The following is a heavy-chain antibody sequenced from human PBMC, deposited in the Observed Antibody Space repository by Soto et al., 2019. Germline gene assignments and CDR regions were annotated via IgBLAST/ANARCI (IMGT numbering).Heavy chain of an antibody. CDR1: GFSFGSSW. Sequence: EVQLVESGGDLVQPGGSLRRSCAASGFSFGSSWMTWVRQAPGKGLEWVANIKKDGSKIAYLDSVRARFTVSRDNAKNSLYLEMNSLRAEDTALYYCARDVSPGSSSLYLDAFDIWGQGTMVTVSS. CDR3: ARDVSPGSSSLYLDAFDI. J-gene: IGHJ3*02. CDR2: IKKDGSKI. V-gene: IGHV3-7*05. D-gene: IGHD6-13*01.